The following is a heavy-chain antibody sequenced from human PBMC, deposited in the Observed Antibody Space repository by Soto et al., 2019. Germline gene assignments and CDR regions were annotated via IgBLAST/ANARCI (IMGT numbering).Heavy chain of an antibody. CDR3: ARESYDFWSGYGDY. Sequence: QVQLQQWGAGLLKPSETLSLTCAVYGGSFSGYYWSWIRQPPGKGLEWIGEINHSGSTNYNPSLKSRVTISVDMSKNQFSLKLSSVTAADTAVYYCARESYDFWSGYGDYWGQGTLVTVSS. CDR2: INHSGST. J-gene: IGHJ4*02. D-gene: IGHD3-3*01. CDR1: GGSFSGYY. V-gene: IGHV4-34*01.